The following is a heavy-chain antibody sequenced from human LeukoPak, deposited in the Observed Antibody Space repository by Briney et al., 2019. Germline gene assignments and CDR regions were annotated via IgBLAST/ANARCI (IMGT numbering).Heavy chain of an antibody. D-gene: IGHD3-16*02. V-gene: IGHV7-4-1*02. Sequence: ASVKVSCKASGHTFTSYAMNWVRQAPGQGLEWMGWINTNTGNPTYAQGFTGRFVFSLDTSVSTAYLQISSLKAEDTAVYYCAREFRMGELSLPDYWGQGTLVTVS. CDR1: GHTFTSYA. CDR2: INTNTGNP. CDR3: AREFRMGELSLPDY. J-gene: IGHJ4*02.